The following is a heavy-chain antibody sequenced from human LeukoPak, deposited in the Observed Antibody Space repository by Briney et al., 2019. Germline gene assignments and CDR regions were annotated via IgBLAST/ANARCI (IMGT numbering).Heavy chain of an antibody. CDR3: ARDRASGWLDY. CDR1: GGSISSYY. V-gene: IGHV4-59*01. CDR2: IYYSGST. D-gene: IGHD6-19*01. J-gene: IGHJ4*02. Sequence: SETLSLTCTVSGGSISSYYWSWIRQPPGKGLEWIGYIYYSGSTNYNPSLKSRVTISVDTSKNHFSLKLSSVTAADTAVYYCARDRASGWLDYWGQGTLVTVSS.